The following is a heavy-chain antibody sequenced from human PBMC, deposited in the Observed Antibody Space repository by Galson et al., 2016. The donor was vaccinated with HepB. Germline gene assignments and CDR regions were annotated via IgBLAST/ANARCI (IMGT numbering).Heavy chain of an antibody. V-gene: IGHV4-31*03. D-gene: IGHD3-3*01. J-gene: IGHJ5*02. CDR2: ISHSGSA. Sequence: TLSLTCSVSGVSIRNSGRYWTWVRQHPGQGLEWIGYISHSGSAYYNLSLMNRLTISVDTSKNQFSLKLTSVTAADTAMYYCATSWYYDSWSGHSHEGGFDHWGQGILVTVSS. CDR1: GVSIRNSGRY. CDR3: ATSWYYDSWSGHSHEGGFDH.